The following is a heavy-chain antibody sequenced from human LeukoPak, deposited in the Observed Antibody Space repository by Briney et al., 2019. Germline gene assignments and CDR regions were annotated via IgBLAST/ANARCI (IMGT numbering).Heavy chain of an antibody. CDR3: ARDGYSEYQLLWGNAFDI. CDR1: GLPFSSYA. V-gene: IGHV3-64*04. Sequence: PGGSLGFSFSAPGLPFSSYAMHGVRKAPGEELEYISGVTSDGGITYHADSVKGRFTISRDNSKNTLYLQINSLRAEDTAVYYCARDGYSEYQLLWGNAFDIWGQGTRVSVSS. D-gene: IGHD2-2*01. CDR2: VTSDGGIT. J-gene: IGHJ3*02.